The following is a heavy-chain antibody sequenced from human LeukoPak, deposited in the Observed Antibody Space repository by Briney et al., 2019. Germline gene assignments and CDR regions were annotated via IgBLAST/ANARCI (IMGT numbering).Heavy chain of an antibody. CDR2: INPNSGGT. J-gene: IGHJ6*02. CDR3: ARGNNYYDSSGYVYYYGMDV. CDR1: GYTFTGYY. V-gene: IGHV1-2*02. D-gene: IGHD3-22*01. Sequence: ASVKVSCTASGYTFTGYYMHWVRQAPGQGLEWMGWINPNSGGTNYAQKFQGRVTMTRDTSISTAYMELSRLRSDDTAVYYCARGNNYYDSSGYVYYYGMDVWGQGTTVTVSS.